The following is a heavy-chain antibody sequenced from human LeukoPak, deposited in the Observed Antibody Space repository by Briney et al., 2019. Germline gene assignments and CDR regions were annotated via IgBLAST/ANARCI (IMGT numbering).Heavy chain of an antibody. CDR3: ARGGGSTPYYFDY. J-gene: IGHJ4*02. CDR2: IYYSGST. CDR1: GGSISSSSYY. D-gene: IGHD2-2*01. Sequence: SETLSLTCTVSGGSISSSSYYWGWTRRPPGKGVEWIGSIYYSGSTYYNPSLKSRVTISVDTSKNQFSLKLSSVTAADTAVYYCARGGGSTPYYFDYWGQGTLVTVSS. V-gene: IGHV4-39*01.